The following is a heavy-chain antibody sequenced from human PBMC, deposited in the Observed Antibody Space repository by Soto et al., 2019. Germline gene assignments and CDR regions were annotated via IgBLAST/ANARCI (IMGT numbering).Heavy chain of an antibody. CDR2: IFGSGGST. D-gene: IGHD6-19*01. V-gene: IGHV3-23*01. J-gene: IGHJ4*02. CDR1: GFTFSSYA. CDR3: ARDGGGWPDH. Sequence: GGSLRLSCAASGFTFSSYAMSWVRQAPGKGLEWVSAIFGSGGSTYYADSVKGRFTISRDNSKNTLYLQMNSLRSDDTAVYYCARDGGGWPDHWGQGTLVTVSS.